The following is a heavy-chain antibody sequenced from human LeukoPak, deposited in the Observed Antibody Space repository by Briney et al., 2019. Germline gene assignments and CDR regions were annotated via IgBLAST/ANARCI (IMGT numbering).Heavy chain of an antibody. D-gene: IGHD3-10*01. CDR2: ITGNGGTT. CDR3: AKPRDYYGPFAY. CDR1: GFSFSNYG. J-gene: IGHJ4*02. Sequence: GGSLRLSCAASGFSFSNYGMNWVRQAPGKGMEWVSGITGNGGTTYYADSVKGRFTISRDNSKNTLYLQMNSLRAEDTAVYYCAKPRDYYGPFAYWGQGTLVTVSS. V-gene: IGHV3-23*01.